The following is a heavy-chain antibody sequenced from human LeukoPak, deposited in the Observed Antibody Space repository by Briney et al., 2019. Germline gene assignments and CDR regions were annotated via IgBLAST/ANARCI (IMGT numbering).Heavy chain of an antibody. D-gene: IGHD3-22*01. V-gene: IGHV4-34*01. CDR1: GGSFSGYY. Sequence: SETLSLSCAVYGGSFSGYYWSWIRQPPGKGLEWIGEINHSGSTNYNPSLKSRVTISVDTSKNQFSLKLSSVTAADTAVYYCAREPYYYDSSGYYLPFDYWGQGTLVTVSS. CDR2: INHSGST. J-gene: IGHJ4*02. CDR3: AREPYYYDSSGYYLPFDY.